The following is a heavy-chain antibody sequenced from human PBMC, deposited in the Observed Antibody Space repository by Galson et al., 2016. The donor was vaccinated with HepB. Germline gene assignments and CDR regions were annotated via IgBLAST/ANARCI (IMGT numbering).Heavy chain of an antibody. Sequence: SVKVSCKASGYTFTSYGISWVRQAPGQGLEWMGWISTYDGDTNYAQNLQGRVTMTTDTSTTTAYMELRSLRSDDTAMYYCARDWYCSAGSCYDAFDIRGQGTVVTVSS. J-gene: IGHJ3*02. CDR3: ARDWYCSAGSCYDAFDI. CDR2: ISTYDGDT. CDR1: GYTFTSYG. D-gene: IGHD2-15*01. V-gene: IGHV1-18*01.